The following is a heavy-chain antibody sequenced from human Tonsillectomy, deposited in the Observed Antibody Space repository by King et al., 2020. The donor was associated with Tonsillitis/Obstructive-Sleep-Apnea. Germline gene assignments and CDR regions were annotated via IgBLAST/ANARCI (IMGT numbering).Heavy chain of an antibody. V-gene: IGHV3-15*01. CDR3: TTDWVYDYIWGSYRHDAFDI. CDR1: GFTFSNAW. Sequence: QLVQSGGGLVKPGGSLRLSCAASGFTFSNAWMSWVRQAPGKGLEWFGRIKSKTDGGTTDYAAPVKGRFTISRDYSKKTLYLQMNSLKTEDTAVYYCTTDWVYDYIWGSYRHDAFDIWGQGTMVTVSS. D-gene: IGHD3-16*02. J-gene: IGHJ3*02. CDR2: IKSKTDGGTT.